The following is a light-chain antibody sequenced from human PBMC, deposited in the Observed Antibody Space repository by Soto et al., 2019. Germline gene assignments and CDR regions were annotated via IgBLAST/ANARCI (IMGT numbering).Light chain of an antibody. Sequence: PSALTASVGDRVTITCRARHVSSSYLDWYQQKPGKAPRLLIYGASNRESGIPARFSGSGSGTEFTLTISSLHSEDFATYYCQQYHNWPITFGQGTQLEIK. CDR1: HVSSSY. CDR3: QQYHNWPIT. V-gene: IGKV1-39*01. J-gene: IGKJ5*01. CDR2: GAS.